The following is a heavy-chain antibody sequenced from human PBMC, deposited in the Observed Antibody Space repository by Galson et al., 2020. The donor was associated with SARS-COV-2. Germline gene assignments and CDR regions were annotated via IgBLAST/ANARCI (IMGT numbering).Heavy chain of an antibody. V-gene: IGHV4-34*01. CDR3: ARGKVGGSYYDYYYYGMDV. Sequence: SETLSLTCAVYGGSFSGYYWSWIRQPPGKGLEWIGEINHSGSTNYNPSLKSRVTISVDTSKNQFSLKLSSVTAADTAVYYCARGKVGGSYYDYYYYGMDVWGQGTLVTVSS. J-gene: IGHJ6*02. D-gene: IGHD1-26*01. CDR1: GGSFSGYY. CDR2: INHSGST.